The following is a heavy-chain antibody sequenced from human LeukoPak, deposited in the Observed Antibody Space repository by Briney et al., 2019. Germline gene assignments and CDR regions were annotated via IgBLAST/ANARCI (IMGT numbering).Heavy chain of an antibody. Sequence: ASVKVSCKVSGYTLTELSMHWVRQAPGKGLEWMGGFDPEDGETIYAQKFHGRVTMTEDTSTDTAYMELSSLRSEDTAVYYCATGWYYYDSSGYFNFDYWGQGTLVTVSS. D-gene: IGHD3-22*01. J-gene: IGHJ4*02. V-gene: IGHV1-24*01. CDR3: ATGWYYYDSSGYFNFDY. CDR1: GYTLTELS. CDR2: FDPEDGET.